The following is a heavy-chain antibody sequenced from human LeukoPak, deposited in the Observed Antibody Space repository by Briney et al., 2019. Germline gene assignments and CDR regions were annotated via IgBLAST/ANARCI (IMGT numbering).Heavy chain of an antibody. CDR2: VYPGDSDT. D-gene: IGHD2-15*01. CDR1: GYSFTSYW. CDR3: ARGGVVVTAYFDY. V-gene: IGHV5-51*01. Sequence: GESLKISCKGFGYSFTSYWIGWVRQMPGKGLEWMGIVYPGDSDTRYSPSFQGQVTISADKSISTAYLQWSSLKASDTAMYYCARGGVVVTAYFDYWGQGTLVTVSS. J-gene: IGHJ4*02.